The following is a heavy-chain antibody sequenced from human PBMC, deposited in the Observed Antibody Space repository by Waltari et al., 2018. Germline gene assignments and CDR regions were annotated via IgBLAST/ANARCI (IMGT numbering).Heavy chain of an antibody. CDR1: GFSFRSYS. D-gene: IGHD1-26*01. CDR3: ARDPGSGRYFDY. V-gene: IGHV3-21*02. J-gene: IGHJ4*02. CDR2: ISRTSGYK. Sequence: EVQLVESGGGLVKPGGSLRLSCAASGFSFRSYSRGWVRQSPGKGLQWVSTISRTSGYKYDTDSLRGRFAISRENARDSLYLQMNSLRAEDTAVYYCARDPGSGRYFDYWGQGTLVTVSS.